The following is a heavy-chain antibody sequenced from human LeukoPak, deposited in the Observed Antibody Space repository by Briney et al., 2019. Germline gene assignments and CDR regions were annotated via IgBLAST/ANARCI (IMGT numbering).Heavy chain of an antibody. J-gene: IGHJ4*02. CDR3: APFNHDQNMFDQ. V-gene: IGHV1-2*02. D-gene: IGHD2/OR15-2a*01. CDR2: VIPSSGGT. Sequence: ASVKVSCKASGYTFTDYYMHWVRQAPGQGLEWMGWVIPSSGGTTYAEKFQDRVAMTRDTSISTAYMELTRLTSDDTAVHYCAPFNHDQNMFDQWGQGTLVTVSS. CDR1: GYTFTDYY.